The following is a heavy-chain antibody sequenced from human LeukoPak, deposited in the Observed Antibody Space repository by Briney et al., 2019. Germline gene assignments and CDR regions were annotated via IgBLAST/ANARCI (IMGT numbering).Heavy chain of an antibody. CDR2: IHSDGSST. CDR3: ARGNAHAFDI. J-gene: IGHJ3*02. CDR1: GFTFSSNW. Sequence: GGSLRLSCAASGFTFSSNWMHWVRQAPGKGLVWVSRIHSDGSSTTSADSVKGRFTISRDNAENTLYLQMNSLRAEDTAVYFCARGNAHAFDIWGQGTMVTVSS. V-gene: IGHV3-74*01. D-gene: IGHD1-1*01.